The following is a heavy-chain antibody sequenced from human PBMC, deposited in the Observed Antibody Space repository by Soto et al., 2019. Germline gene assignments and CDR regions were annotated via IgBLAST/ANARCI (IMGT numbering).Heavy chain of an antibody. CDR3: ARDPGGGWFDP. V-gene: IGHV3-30-3*01. D-gene: IGHD1-26*01. CDR1: GFTFSSYA. J-gene: IGHJ5*02. Sequence: QVQLVESGGGVVQPGRALRLSCEASGFTFSSYAMHWVRQAPGKGLEWVAVISYDGSNKYYADSVKGRFTISRDNSKNTLYLQMNSLRAEDTAVYYCARDPGGGWFDPWGQGTLVTVSS. CDR2: ISYDGSNK.